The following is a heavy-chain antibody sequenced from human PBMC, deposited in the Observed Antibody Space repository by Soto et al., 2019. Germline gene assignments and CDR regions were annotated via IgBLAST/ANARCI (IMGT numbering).Heavy chain of an antibody. CDR3: ARIKWGLDYYSGMDV. D-gene: IGHD1-26*01. CDR2: INPKTAAT. Sequence: QVQLVQSGAEVKKSGASAKVSCKASGYTFSDYFIQWLRQAPGQGLEWVAWINPKTAATNYAKKFQDRVTLTSDTSFSTAYQELTRLRPDDTSVYYCARIKWGLDYYSGMDVWGQGTAVTVSS. J-gene: IGHJ6*02. CDR1: GYTFSDYF. V-gene: IGHV1-2*02.